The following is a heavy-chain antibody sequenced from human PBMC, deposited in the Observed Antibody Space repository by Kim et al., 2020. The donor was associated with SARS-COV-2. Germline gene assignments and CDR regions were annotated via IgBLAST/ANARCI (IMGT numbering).Heavy chain of an antibody. J-gene: IGHJ4*02. CDR2: IYYSGST. Sequence: SETLSLTCTVSGGSISSYYWSWIRQPPGKGLEWIGYIYYSGSTNYNPSLKSRVTISVDTSKNQFSLKLSSVTAADTAVYYCARAQLWFGELHFDYWGQGTLVTVSS. CDR3: ARAQLWFGELHFDY. CDR1: GGSISSYY. D-gene: IGHD3-10*01. V-gene: IGHV4-59*01.